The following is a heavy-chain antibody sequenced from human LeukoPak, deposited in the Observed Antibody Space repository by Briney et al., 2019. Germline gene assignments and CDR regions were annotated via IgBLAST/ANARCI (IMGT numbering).Heavy chain of an antibody. V-gene: IGHV4-34*01. J-gene: IGHJ6*02. Sequence: NPSETLSLTCAVYGGSFSGYYWSWIRQPPGKGLEWIGEINHSGSTNYNPSLKSRVTISVDTSKNQFSLKLSSVTAADTAVYYCARALGIAAAGTRPYYYYGMDVWGQRTTVTVSS. CDR2: INHSGST. D-gene: IGHD6-13*01. CDR1: GGSFSGYY. CDR3: ARALGIAAAGTRPYYYYGMDV.